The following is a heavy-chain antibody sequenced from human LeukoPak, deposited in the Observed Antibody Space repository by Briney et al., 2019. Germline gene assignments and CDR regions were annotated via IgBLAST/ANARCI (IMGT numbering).Heavy chain of an antibody. J-gene: IGHJ6*03. Sequence: TSETLSLTCTVSGGSISSSSYYWGWIRQPPGKGLEWIGSIYYSGSTYYNPSLKSRVTISVDTSKNQFSLKLSSVTAADTAVYYCARLSRDDSGDYMQFGYAPEIWYYYMDVWGKGTTVTVSS. CDR2: IYYSGST. D-gene: IGHD4-17*01. CDR1: GGSISSSSYY. CDR3: ARLSRDDSGDYMQFGYAPEIWYYYMDV. V-gene: IGHV4-39*01.